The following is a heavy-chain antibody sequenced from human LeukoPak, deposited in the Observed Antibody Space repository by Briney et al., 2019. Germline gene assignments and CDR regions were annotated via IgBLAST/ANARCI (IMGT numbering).Heavy chain of an antibody. J-gene: IGHJ4*02. V-gene: IGHV3-23*01. CDR1: GFTFSSHA. D-gene: IGHD6-19*01. CDR2: IRGSGGGT. Sequence: GGSLRLSCAASGFTFSSHAMSWVRQAPGKGLEWVSTIRGSGGGTYYADSVKGRFTISRDNSKNTLYLQMNSLRDEDTALYYCAKAGIGVVGYFDYWGQGTLVTVSS. CDR3: AKAGIGVVGYFDY.